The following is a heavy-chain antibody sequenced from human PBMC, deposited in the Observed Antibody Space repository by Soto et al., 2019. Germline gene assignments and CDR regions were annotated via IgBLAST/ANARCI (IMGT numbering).Heavy chain of an antibody. CDR2: ISSNGGST. CDR3: VKAVFSGYYYVPFDY. CDR1: GVTFSNYA. J-gene: IGHJ4*02. V-gene: IGHV3-64D*06. D-gene: IGHD3-22*01. Sequence: GGSLRLSCSASGVTFSNYAMHWVRQAPGKGLEYVSAISSNGGSTYYADSVKGRFTISRDNSKNTLYLQMSSLRTEDTAVYYCVKAVFSGYYYVPFDYWGQGTLVTVSS.